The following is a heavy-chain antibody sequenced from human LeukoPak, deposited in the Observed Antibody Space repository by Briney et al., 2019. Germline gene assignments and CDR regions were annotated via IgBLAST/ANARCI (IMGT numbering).Heavy chain of an antibody. D-gene: IGHD2-15*01. Sequence: PSETLSLTCAVYGGSISGYYWSWIRQPPGKGLEWIGEINDSGSVNCNPSLKNRVTLSVDTSKNQFSLRLSSVAAADTAVYYCARRLVDSGASQVSDDWGQGTLVTVSS. CDR3: ARRLVDSGASQVSDD. J-gene: IGHJ4*02. CDR1: GGSISGYY. CDR2: INDSGSV. V-gene: IGHV4-34*01.